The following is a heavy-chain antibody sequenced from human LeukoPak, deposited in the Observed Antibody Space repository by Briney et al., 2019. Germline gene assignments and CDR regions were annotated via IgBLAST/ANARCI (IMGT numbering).Heavy chain of an antibody. J-gene: IGHJ3*02. CDR3: ASLGVVPGATPDAFDI. CDR2: IYHGGST. V-gene: IGHV4-38-2*01. CDR1: GYSISSGYY. Sequence: SETLSLXCAVSGYSISSGYYWGWIRQPPGKGLEWIGSIYHGGSTFYNPSLKSRVTISADTSKNQFSLKLSSVTAADTAVYYCASLGVVPGATPDAFDIWGQGTMVIVSS. D-gene: IGHD2-2*01.